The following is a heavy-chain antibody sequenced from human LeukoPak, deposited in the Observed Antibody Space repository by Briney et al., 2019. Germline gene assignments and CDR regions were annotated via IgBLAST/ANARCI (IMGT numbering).Heavy chain of an antibody. J-gene: IGHJ4*02. Sequence: SETLSLTCTVSGGSLTSYYRSCIRHSPGKGLEWIWFMYYSGAPTYNTSLKSRVPISLGMSKNQFSLKLSSVAAAVSAVYYCARLAVAVAPHFDYWGQGTLVTVSS. CDR1: GGSLTSYY. CDR2: MYYSGAP. D-gene: IGHD6-19*01. CDR3: ARLAVAVAPHFDY. V-gene: IGHV4-59*01.